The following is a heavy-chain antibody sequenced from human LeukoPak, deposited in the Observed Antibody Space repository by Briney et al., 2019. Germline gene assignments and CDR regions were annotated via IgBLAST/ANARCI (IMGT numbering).Heavy chain of an antibody. Sequence: PSETLSLTCAVYGGSFSGYYWSWIRQPPGKGLEWIGEINHSGSTNYNPSLKSRVTISVDTSKNQFSLKLSSVTAADTAVYYCARDRAPGRYYYYGMDVWGQGTTVTVSS. D-gene: IGHD1-26*01. CDR2: INHSGST. V-gene: IGHV4-34*01. CDR1: GGSFSGYY. CDR3: ARDRAPGRYYYYGMDV. J-gene: IGHJ6*02.